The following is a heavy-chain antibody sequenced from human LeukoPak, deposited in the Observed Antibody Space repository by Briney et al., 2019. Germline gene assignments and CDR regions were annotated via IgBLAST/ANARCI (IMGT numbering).Heavy chain of an antibody. CDR2: IHYSGST. CDR1: GXSISSSDYY. Sequence: SQTLSLTCTVSGXSISSSDYYWSWIRQHPGKGLEWIGYIHYSGSTYYNPSLKSRVTISVDTSKKQFSLNLSSVTAADTAVYYCARVGVAAKSSRYFDYWGQGTVVTVSS. V-gene: IGHV4-31*03. CDR3: ARVGVAAKSSRYFDY. J-gene: IGHJ4*02. D-gene: IGHD2-15*01.